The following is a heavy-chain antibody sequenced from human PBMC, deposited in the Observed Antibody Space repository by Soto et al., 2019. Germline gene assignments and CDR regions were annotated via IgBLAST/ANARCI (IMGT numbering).Heavy chain of an antibody. D-gene: IGHD5-12*01. V-gene: IGHV1-18*01. CDR3: ARHHGPTTSENGFDP. Sequence: QAHLVQSGVEVKTPGASVKVSCQASGYTFFTYDISWVRPAPGQGLEWMGWISTYSGDTTYAQKSQGGVTMTTDTSTTTAYLELRSRRSDDTAVDYCARHHGPTTSENGFDPWGQGTLVTVSS. CDR1: GYTFFTYD. J-gene: IGHJ5*02. CDR2: ISTYSGDT.